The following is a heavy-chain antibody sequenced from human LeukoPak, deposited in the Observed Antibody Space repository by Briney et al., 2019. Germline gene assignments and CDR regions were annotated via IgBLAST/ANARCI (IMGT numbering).Heavy chain of an antibody. J-gene: IGHJ5*02. CDR2: ISSSGSTI. D-gene: IGHD2-15*01. V-gene: IGHV3-11*04. Sequence: PGGSLRLSCAASGFTFSDYYMSWIRQAPGKGPEWVSYISSSGSTIYYADSVKGRFTISRDNAKNSLYLQMNSLRAEDTAVYCCARELQAHHNWFDPWGQGTLVTVSS. CDR1: GFTFSDYY. CDR3: ARELQAHHNWFDP.